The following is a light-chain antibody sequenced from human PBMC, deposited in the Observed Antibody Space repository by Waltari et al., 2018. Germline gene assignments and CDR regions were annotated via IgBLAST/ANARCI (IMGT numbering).Light chain of an antibody. CDR1: QSVLYSSNNKNY. Sequence: DIVITQSPDSVAVSLGERATINCKSSQSVLYSSNNKNYLAWYQQKPRQPPKLLIYWASTRESGVPYRFTGSGSGTDFTLTISSLQAEDVAVYYCQQYYSGPFTFGQGTRLEIK. J-gene: IGKJ5*01. CDR3: QQYYSGPFT. CDR2: WAS. V-gene: IGKV4-1*01.